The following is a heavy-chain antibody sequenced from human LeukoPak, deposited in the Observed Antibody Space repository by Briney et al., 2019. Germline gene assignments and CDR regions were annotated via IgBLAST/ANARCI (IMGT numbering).Heavy chain of an antibody. CDR2: IYYSGST. CDR1: GGSISSYY. Sequence: SETLSLTCTVSGGSISSYYWSWIRQPPGKGLEWIGYIYYSGSTNYNPSLKSRVTISVATSKNQFSLKLRSATAADTAVYYWASGGYGGNGDDAFDIWGQGTMVTVSS. V-gene: IGHV4-59*01. J-gene: IGHJ3*02. CDR3: ASGGYGGNGDDAFDI. D-gene: IGHD4-23*01.